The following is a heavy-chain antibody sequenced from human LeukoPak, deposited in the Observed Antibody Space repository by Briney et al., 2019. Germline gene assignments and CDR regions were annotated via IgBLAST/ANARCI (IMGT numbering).Heavy chain of an antibody. CDR2: IYPSGNT. CDR3: ARELVGHQYYYDSSGYRDY. Sequence: PSETLSLTCSVSGGSFSSYFWSWVRHPAGKGLEWIGRIYPSGNTNYNPSLKSRVTLSVDTSKTQFSLRLSSVTAADTAVYYCARELVGHQYYYDSSGYRDYWGQGTLVTVSS. J-gene: IGHJ4*02. CDR1: GGSFSSYF. D-gene: IGHD3-22*01. V-gene: IGHV4-4*07.